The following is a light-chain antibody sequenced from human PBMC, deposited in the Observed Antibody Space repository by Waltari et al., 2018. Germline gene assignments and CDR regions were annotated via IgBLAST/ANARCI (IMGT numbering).Light chain of an antibody. CDR3: QHYYSTPRT. V-gene: IGKV1-NL1*01. J-gene: IGKJ2*02. CDR2: DAS. CDR1: RDITDS. Sequence: DIQMTQSPSSLSASVGDRVTITFRASRDITDSLAWYQQKPGRAPKVLLFDASSLQSGVPSRFIGSGSGTDFTLTISSLQPEDFATYYCQHYYSTPRTFGRGTTVEIK.